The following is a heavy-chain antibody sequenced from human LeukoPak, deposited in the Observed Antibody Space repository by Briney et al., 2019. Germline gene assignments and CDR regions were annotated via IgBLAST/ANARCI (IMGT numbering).Heavy chain of an antibody. CDR1: GYSFTSYW. J-gene: IGHJ3*02. D-gene: IGHD6-13*01. CDR2: IYPGDSGI. V-gene: IGHV5-51*01. Sequence: GESLKISCKGSGYSFTSYWIGWVRQMPGKGLEWMGIIYPGDSGIRYSPSFQGQVTISADKSISTAYLQWSSLKASDTAMYYCARQDRLYSSSWSDAFDIWGQGTMVTVSS. CDR3: ARQDRLYSSSWSDAFDI.